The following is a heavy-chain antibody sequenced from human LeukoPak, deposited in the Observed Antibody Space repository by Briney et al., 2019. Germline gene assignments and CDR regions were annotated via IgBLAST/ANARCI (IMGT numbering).Heavy chain of an antibody. Sequence: PGGSLRLSCAASGFTFSSYAMSWARQAPGKGLEWVASINHNGNVNYYVDSVKGRFTISRDNAKNSLYLQMSNLRAEDTAVYYCAREKFDYWGQGTLVTVSS. V-gene: IGHV3-7*03. CDR3: AREKFDY. J-gene: IGHJ4*02. CDR2: INHNGNVN. CDR1: GFTFSSYA.